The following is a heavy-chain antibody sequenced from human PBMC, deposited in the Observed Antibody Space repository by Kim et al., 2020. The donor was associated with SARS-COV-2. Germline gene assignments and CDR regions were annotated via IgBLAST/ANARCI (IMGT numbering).Heavy chain of an antibody. D-gene: IGHD4-17*01. CDR3: ARGLTVTRFYYYYYGMDV. J-gene: IGHJ6*04. CDR1: GGSFSGYY. Sequence: SETLSLTCAAYGGSFSGYYWSWIRQPPGKGLEWIGEINHSGSTNYNPSLKSRVTISVDTSKNQFSLKLSSVTAADTAVYYCARGLTVTRFYYYYYGMDVWGKVTTVTVSS. CDR2: INHSGST. V-gene: IGHV4-34*01.